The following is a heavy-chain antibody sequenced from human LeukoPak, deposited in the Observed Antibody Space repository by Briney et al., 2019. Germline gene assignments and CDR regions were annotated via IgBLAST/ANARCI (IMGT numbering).Heavy chain of an antibody. V-gene: IGHV4-34*01. CDR2: INHSGST. D-gene: IGHD5-18*01. CDR3: ARHTRIQLWFRLRAFDI. Sequence: SETLSLTCAVYGGSFSGYYWSWIRQPPGKGLEWIGEINHSGSTNYNPSLKSRVTISVDTSKYQFSLKLSSVTAADTAVYYCARHTRIQLWFRLRAFDIWGQGTMVTVSS. CDR1: GGSFSGYY. J-gene: IGHJ3*02.